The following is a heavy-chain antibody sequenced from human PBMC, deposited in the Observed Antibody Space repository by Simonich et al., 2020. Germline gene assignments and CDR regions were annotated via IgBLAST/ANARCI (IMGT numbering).Heavy chain of an antibody. CDR3: ARDGERYCGGDCYSYFDY. V-gene: IGHV3-30*07. D-gene: IGHD2-21*02. J-gene: IGHJ4*02. Sequence: QVQLVESGGGVVQPGRSLRLSCAASGFTFSSYAMHWVRQAPGKGLEGGTIISYDESNKYYADSGKGRFTISRDNSKNTLYLQRNSLRAEDTAVYYCARDGERYCGGDCYSYFDYWGQGTLVTVSS. CDR2: ISYDESNK. CDR1: GFTFSSYA.